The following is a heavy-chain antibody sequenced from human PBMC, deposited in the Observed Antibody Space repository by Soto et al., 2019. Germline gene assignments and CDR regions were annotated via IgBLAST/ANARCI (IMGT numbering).Heavy chain of an antibody. Sequence: LETLSLTCIVSGGSISSYYWSLIRQPPGKGLEWIGYIYYTGTTTYNPSLSGRVTISVDTSKTQFSLELSSVTAADTAVYYCARHVFGSEYFYGMDVWGQGTTVTVSS. CDR1: GGSISSYY. CDR2: IYYTGTT. J-gene: IGHJ6*02. CDR3: ARHVFGSEYFYGMDV. V-gene: IGHV4-59*08. D-gene: IGHD3-10*01.